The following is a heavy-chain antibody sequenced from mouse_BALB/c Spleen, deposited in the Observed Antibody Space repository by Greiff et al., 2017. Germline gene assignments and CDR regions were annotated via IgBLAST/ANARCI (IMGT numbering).Heavy chain of an antibody. D-gene: IGHD2-1*01. CDR1: GFNIKDTY. Sequence: EVQLQQSGAELVKPGASVKLSCTASGFNIKDTYMHWVKQRPEQGLEWIGRIDPANGNTKYDPKFQGKATITADTSSNTAYLQLSSLTSEDTAVYYCASSEDGKEDAMDYWGQGTSVTVSS. J-gene: IGHJ4*01. CDR3: ASSEDGKEDAMDY. V-gene: IGHV14-3*02. CDR2: IDPANGNT.